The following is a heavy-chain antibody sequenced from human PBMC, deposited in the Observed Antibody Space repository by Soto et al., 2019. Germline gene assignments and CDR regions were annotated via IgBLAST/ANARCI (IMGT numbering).Heavy chain of an antibody. Sequence: EVQLVESGGGLVQPGRSLRLSCAASGFTFDDYAMHWVRQAPGKGLEWVSGISWNSGSIGYADSVKGRFTISRDNAKNSLYLQMNSRRAEDTALYYCAKDGGRSSSSLDINYYYYGMDVWGQGTTVTVSS. V-gene: IGHV3-9*01. CDR2: ISWNSGSI. D-gene: IGHD6-13*01. CDR3: AKDGGRSSSSLDINYYYYGMDV. J-gene: IGHJ6*02. CDR1: GFTFDDYA.